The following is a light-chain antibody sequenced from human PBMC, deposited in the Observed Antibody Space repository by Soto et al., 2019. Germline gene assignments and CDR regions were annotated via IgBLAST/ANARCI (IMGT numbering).Light chain of an antibody. CDR1: HYISNY. V-gene: IGKV1-9*01. CDR3: QQYNGYSRT. J-gene: IGKJ1*01. Sequence: DIQMTQTPSSLSASVGDRVTITCRASHYISNYLNWYQQKPGKAPKLLIYAASTLQSGVPSRFSGSGSGTEFTLTISSMQPDDFATFYCQQYNGYSRTFGQGTKVDIK. CDR2: AAS.